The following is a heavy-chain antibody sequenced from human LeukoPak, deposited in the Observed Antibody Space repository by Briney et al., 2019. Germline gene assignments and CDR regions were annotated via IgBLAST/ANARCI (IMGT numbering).Heavy chain of an antibody. J-gene: IGHJ4*02. CDR2: IYYSGST. V-gene: IGHV4-59*01. CDR1: GGSISSYY. D-gene: IGHD3-9*01. Sequence: SETLSLTCTVSGGSISSYYWSWIRQPPGKGLERIGYIYYSGSTNYNPSLKSRVTISVDTSKNQFSLKLSSVTAADTAVYYCARLNYDILTGYYTDFDYWGQGTLVTVSS. CDR3: ARLNYDILTGYYTDFDY.